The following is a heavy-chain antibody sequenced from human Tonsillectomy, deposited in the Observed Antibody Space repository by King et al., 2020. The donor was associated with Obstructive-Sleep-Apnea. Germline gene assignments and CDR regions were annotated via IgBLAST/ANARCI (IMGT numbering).Heavy chain of an antibody. CDR3: ARGRVYYYDSSGYPTEAFDI. CDR2: IYYSGST. V-gene: IGHV4-30-4*01. J-gene: IGHJ3*02. D-gene: IGHD3-22*01. CDR1: GGSISSGDYY. Sequence: QLQESGPGLVKPSQTLSLTCTVSGGSISSGDYYWSWIRQPSGKGLEWIGYIYYSGSTYYNPSLKSRVTISVDTSKNQFSLKLSSVTAADTAVYYCARGRVYYYDSSGYPTEAFDIWGQGTMVTVSS.